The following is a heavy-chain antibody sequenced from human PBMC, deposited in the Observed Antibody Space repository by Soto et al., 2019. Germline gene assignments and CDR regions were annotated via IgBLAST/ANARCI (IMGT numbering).Heavy chain of an antibody. D-gene: IGHD2-8*02. CDR3: AKATATGGGAFNI. CDR1: GFICSSYD. V-gene: IGHV3-23*01. J-gene: IGHJ3*02. CDR2: ILVDGRT. Sequence: GGSLRLSCAASGFICSSYDMSWVRQAPGKGLEWVSTILVDGRTFYVDSVKGRFTISRDSSKNTVYLQMNSLTAGDTALYYCAKATATGGGAFNICGQGTMVTVSS.